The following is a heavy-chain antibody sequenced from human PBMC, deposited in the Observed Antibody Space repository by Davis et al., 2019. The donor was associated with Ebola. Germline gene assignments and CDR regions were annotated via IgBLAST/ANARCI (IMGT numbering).Heavy chain of an antibody. CDR1: EFTFSSYS. Sequence: GESLKISCAASEFTFSSYSMNWVRQAPGKGLEWISYISSDSSTIYYADSVKGRFTISRDNAKHSLYLQMNSLRDEDTALYYCASSYHDFWSGYKSNNWFDPWGQGTLVTVSS. V-gene: IGHV3-48*02. CDR3: ASSYHDFWSGYKSNNWFDP. J-gene: IGHJ5*02. D-gene: IGHD3-3*01. CDR2: ISSDSSTI.